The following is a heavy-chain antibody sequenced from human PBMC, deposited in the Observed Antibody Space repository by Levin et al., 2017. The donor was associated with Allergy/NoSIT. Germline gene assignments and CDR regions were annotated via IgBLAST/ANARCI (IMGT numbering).Heavy chain of an antibody. J-gene: IGHJ1*01. CDR2: ISGSGHST. V-gene: IGHV3-23*01. CDR1: GFRFSTYA. D-gene: IGHD3-3*01. CDR3: AKDGPYYDFWSGPESFHH. Sequence: GESLKISCAASGFRFSTYAMSWVRQAPGKGMEWVSAISGSGHSTYHADSVKGRFTISRDNSKNTLYLQMNSLRAEDTAIYYCAKDGPYYDFWSGPESFHHWGQGTLVTVSS.